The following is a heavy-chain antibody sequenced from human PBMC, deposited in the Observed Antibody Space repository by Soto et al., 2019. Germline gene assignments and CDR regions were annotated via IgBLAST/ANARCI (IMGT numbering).Heavy chain of an antibody. D-gene: IGHD5-12*01. J-gene: IGHJ6*02. V-gene: IGHV3-73*01. CDR3: TRHAVATFYYYGMDV. Sequence: PGGSLRLSCAASWFTFSGSAMHWVRQASGKGLEWVGRIRSKANSYATAYAASVKGRFTISRDDSKNTAYLQMNSLKTEDTAVYYCTRHAVATFYYYGMDVWGQGTTVTVSS. CDR1: WFTFSGSA. CDR2: IRSKANSYAT.